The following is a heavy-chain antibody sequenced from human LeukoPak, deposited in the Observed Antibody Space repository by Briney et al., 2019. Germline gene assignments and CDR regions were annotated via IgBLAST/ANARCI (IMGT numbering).Heavy chain of an antibody. CDR3: ARGGSSYYYYYVDV. CDR2: IYYSGST. J-gene: IGHJ6*03. V-gene: IGHV4-59*01. D-gene: IGHD3-16*01. Sequence: SETLSLTCTVSGGSISSYYWSWIRQPPGKGLEWIGYIYYSGSTNYNPSLKSRVTISVDTSKNQFSLKLSSVTAADTAVYYCARGGSSYYYYYVDVWGKGTTVTASS. CDR1: GGSISSYY.